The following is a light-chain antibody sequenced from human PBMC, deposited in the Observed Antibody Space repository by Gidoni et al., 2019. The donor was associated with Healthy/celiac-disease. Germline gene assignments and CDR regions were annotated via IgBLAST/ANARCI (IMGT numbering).Light chain of an antibody. CDR1: QSVLYSSNNKNY. Sequence: DIVMTQSPDSLAVSLGERATINCKSSQSVLYSSNNKNYLAWYQQKPGQPPKLLIYWASTRESGVPDRFRGSGSGTDFTLTIRSLHADDAAVYYCQQYYSTPYTFGQGTKLEIK. CDR2: WAS. J-gene: IGKJ2*01. V-gene: IGKV4-1*01. CDR3: QQYYSTPYT.